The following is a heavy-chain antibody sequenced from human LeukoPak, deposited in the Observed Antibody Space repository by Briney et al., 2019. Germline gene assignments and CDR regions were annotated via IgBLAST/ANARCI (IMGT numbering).Heavy chain of an antibody. J-gene: IGHJ4*02. CDR2: ISHDGSSQ. V-gene: IGHV3-30*18. D-gene: IGHD6-6*01. CDR1: GFTFSDYG. Sequence: PGGSLRLSCAASGFTFSDYGMHWARLAPGKELEWVAHISHDGSSQNYADSVQGRFTISRDNSKNTVDLQMNSLRAEDTAVYYCAKDGPLPYASTSFGRHFLEYWGQGTLVTVSS. CDR3: AKDGPLPYASTSFGRHFLEY.